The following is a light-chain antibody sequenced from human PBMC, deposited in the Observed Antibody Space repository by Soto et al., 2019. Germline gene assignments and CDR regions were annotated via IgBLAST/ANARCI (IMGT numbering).Light chain of an antibody. CDR3: QYWDDYSWT. CDR1: QSITDW. Sequence: DIQMTQSPSTLSASVGDRVTITCRASQSITDWLAWYQQKPGKAPKFLIYKASNLEGGVPSRFSGSGFTLTISSVQPDDFATYYCQYWDDYSWTFGQGTKVEIK. V-gene: IGKV1-5*03. CDR2: KAS. J-gene: IGKJ1*01.